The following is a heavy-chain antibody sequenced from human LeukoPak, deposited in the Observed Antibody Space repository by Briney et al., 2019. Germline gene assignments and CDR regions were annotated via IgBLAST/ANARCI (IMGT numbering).Heavy chain of an antibody. CDR1: RASISAYY. CDR3: ARSGITAAGIIDN. V-gene: IGHV4-59*01. D-gene: IGHD6-25*01. J-gene: IGHJ4*02. Sequence: SETLSLTCTVSRASISAYYWALIRQPLGRGLEWIGYIYYGGNTNYNPSLKSRVTISIDTSKKEFSLKLTSVTAADTAVYFCARSGITAAGIIDNWGQGTLVTVSS. CDR2: IYYGGNT.